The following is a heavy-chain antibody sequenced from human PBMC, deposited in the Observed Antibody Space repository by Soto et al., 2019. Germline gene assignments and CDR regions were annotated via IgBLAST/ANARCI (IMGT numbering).Heavy chain of an antibody. J-gene: IGHJ6*02. V-gene: IGHV1-69*01. CDR3: ARDSHDYIWGSYRNGMDV. CDR2: LIPILGTA. D-gene: IGHD3-16*02. Sequence: QVQLVQSGAEVKKPGSSVKVSCKASGNTFSKYAISWVRQAPGQGLEWMGGLIPILGTAKYAQKFQGRVTITADESTRTAYMELSSVRFEDTAVYYCARDSHDYIWGSYRNGMDVWGQGTTVSASS. CDR1: GNTFSKYA.